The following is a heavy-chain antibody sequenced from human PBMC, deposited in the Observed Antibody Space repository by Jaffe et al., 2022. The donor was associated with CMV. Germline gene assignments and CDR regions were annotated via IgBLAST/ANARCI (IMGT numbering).Heavy chain of an antibody. V-gene: IGHV4-39*01. D-gene: IGHD4-17*01. CDR1: GGSISSSSYY. Sequence: QLQLQESGPGLVKPSETLSLTCTVSGGSISSSSYYWGWIRQPPGKGLEWIGSIYYSGRTYYNPSLKSRVTISVDTSKNQFSLKLSSVTAADTAVYYCARRTTVTHNWFDPWGQGTLVTVSS. J-gene: IGHJ5*02. CDR2: IYYSGRT. CDR3: ARRTTVTHNWFDP.